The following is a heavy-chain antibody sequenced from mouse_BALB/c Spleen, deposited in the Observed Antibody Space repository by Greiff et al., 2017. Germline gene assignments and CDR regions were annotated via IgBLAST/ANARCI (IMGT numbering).Heavy chain of an antibody. V-gene: IGHV5-6*01. Sequence: EVQVVESGGDLVKPGGSLKLSCAASGFTFSSYGMSWVRQTPDKRLEWVATISSGGSYTYYPDSVKGRFTISRDNAKNTLYLQMSSLKSEDTAMYYCARHGVGYYGNYPYFDVWGAGTTVTVSS. CDR2: ISSGGSYT. CDR3: ARHGVGYYGNYPYFDV. CDR1: GFTFSSYG. D-gene: IGHD2-1*01. J-gene: IGHJ1*01.